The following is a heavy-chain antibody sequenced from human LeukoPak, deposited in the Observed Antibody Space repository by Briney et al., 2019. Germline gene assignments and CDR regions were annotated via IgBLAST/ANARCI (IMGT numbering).Heavy chain of an antibody. CDR3: ARSPRRPHFYSSGSYYYYFDY. Sequence: SETLSLTCTVSGGSISSYYWSWIRQPAGKGLECIGRISSSGSTNYNPSLKSRVTMSVDTSKNQFILKLSSVTAADTAVYYCARSPRRPHFYSSGSYYYYFDYWGQGTLVTVSS. CDR1: GGSISSYY. CDR2: ISSSGST. V-gene: IGHV4-4*07. D-gene: IGHD3-10*01. J-gene: IGHJ4*02.